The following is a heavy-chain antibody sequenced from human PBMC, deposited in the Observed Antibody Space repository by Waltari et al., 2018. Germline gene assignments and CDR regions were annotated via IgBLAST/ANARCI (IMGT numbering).Heavy chain of an antibody. D-gene: IGHD5-12*01. CDR2: ISYDGSNK. CDR1: GFTFSSYG. V-gene: IGHV3-30*18. J-gene: IGHJ4*02. CDR3: AKATPVATSTFFDY. Sequence: QVQLVESGGGVVQPGRSLRLSCAASGFTFSSYGMHWVRQAPGKGLEWVAVISYDGSNKYYADSVKGRVTISRDNSKNTLYLQMNSLRAEDTAVYYCAKATPVATSTFFDYWGQGTLVTVSS.